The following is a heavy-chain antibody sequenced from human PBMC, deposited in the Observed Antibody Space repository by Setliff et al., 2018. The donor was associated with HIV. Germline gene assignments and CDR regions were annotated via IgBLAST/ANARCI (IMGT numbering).Heavy chain of an antibody. D-gene: IGHD2-2*01. Sequence: SKTLSLTCSVSGGAIDGYYWSWIRQPAGKGLEWIGRIYSSGSINYNPSLTSRLTLSVDTSKNHFSLKLRSVTAADTAIYYCARVVVLPASIAGSFAFDIWGRGTLVTVSS. CDR1: GGAIDGYY. CDR2: IYSSGSI. CDR3: ARVVVLPASIAGSFAFDI. J-gene: IGHJ3*02. V-gene: IGHV4-4*07.